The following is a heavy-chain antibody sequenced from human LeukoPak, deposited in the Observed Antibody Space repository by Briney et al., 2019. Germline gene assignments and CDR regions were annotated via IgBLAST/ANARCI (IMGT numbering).Heavy chain of an antibody. D-gene: IGHD4-17*01. Sequence: GGSLRLSCAASGFSFSNYGMHWVRQAPGKGLEWVAVIWYDGSNKYYADSVKGRFTISRDNSKNTLYLQMNSLRAEDTAVYYCAKGEIGDFYYCMDVWGKGTTVTVSS. V-gene: IGHV3-33*06. CDR2: IWYDGSNK. CDR1: GFSFSNYG. CDR3: AKGEIGDFYYCMDV. J-gene: IGHJ6*03.